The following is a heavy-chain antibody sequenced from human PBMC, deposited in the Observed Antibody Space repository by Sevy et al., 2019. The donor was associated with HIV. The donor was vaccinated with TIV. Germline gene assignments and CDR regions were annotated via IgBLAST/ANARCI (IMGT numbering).Heavy chain of an antibody. CDR1: GFNFRSYV. CDR2: ISGSGGST. V-gene: IGHV3-23*01. J-gene: IGHJ4*02. Sequence: RGSLRLSCAASGFNFRSYVMSWVRQAPGKGLEWVSGISGSGGSTYYADSVKGRFTISRDNSKNTLYLQMNSLRAEDTAVYYCAKAKTVAAGFDYWGQGTLVTVSS. D-gene: IGHD2-15*01. CDR3: AKAKTVAAGFDY.